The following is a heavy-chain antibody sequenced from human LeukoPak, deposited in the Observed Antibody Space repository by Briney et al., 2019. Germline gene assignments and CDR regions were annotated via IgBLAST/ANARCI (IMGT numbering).Heavy chain of an antibody. J-gene: IGHJ4*02. CDR1: GYSLTSYG. Sequence: GASVKVSCKASGYSLTSYGISCVRQAPGQGLEWMGWISGYNGNTNYAQRLQGRVTMTTDTSTSTAYMELRSLSSDDTAVYYCARDRDIVVVPTRLDYWGQGTLVTVSS. D-gene: IGHD2-2*01. V-gene: IGHV1-18*01. CDR2: ISGYNGNT. CDR3: ARDRDIVVVPTRLDY.